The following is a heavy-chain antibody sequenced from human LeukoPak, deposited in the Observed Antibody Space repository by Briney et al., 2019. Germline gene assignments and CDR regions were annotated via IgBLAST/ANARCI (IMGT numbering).Heavy chain of an antibody. Sequence: GGSLRLSCAASGFTFSSYSMNWVRQATGKGLEWVSSISSSSSYIYYADSVKGRFTISRDNAKNSLYLQMNSLRAEDTAVYYCARAVLARLVDYWGQGTLVTVSS. CDR1: GFTFSSYS. J-gene: IGHJ4*02. CDR3: ARAVLARLVDY. CDR2: ISSSSSYI. D-gene: IGHD4/OR15-4a*01. V-gene: IGHV3-21*01.